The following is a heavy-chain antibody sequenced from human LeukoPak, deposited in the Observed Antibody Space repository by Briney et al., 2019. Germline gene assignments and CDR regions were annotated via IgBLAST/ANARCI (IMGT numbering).Heavy chain of an antibody. V-gene: IGHV4-59*01. Sequence: PSETLSLTCTVSGGSISSYYWSWIRQPPGRGLEWIGYIYYSGSTNYNPSLTSRVTISVDKSKNQFSLKLSSVTAADTAVYYCARDRADYYYGMDVWGQGTTVSVSS. CDR3: ARDRADYYYGMDV. CDR1: GGSISSYY. J-gene: IGHJ6*02. CDR2: IYYSGST.